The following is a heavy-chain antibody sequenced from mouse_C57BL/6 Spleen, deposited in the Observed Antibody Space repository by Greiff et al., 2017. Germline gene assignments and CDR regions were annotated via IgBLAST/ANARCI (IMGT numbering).Heavy chain of an antibody. CDR1: GYTFTSYW. V-gene: IGHV1-64*01. CDR2: IHPNSGST. J-gene: IGHJ2*01. CDR3: ARSGYYDYDGSFDY. Sequence: QVQLQQPGAELVKPGASVKLSCKASGYTFTSYWMHWVKQRPGQGLEWIGMIHPNSGSTNYKEKFKSKATLTVDKSSSTAYMQLSSLTSEDSAVYYCARSGYYDYDGSFDYWGQGTTLTVSS. D-gene: IGHD2-4*01.